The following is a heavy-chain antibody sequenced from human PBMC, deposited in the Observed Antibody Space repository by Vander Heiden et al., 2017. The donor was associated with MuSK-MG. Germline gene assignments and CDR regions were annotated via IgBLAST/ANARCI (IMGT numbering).Heavy chain of an antibody. CDR1: GGSFSGYY. Sequence: QVQLQQWGAGLLKPSETLSLTCAVYGGSFSGYYWSWIRQPPGKGLEWSGEINHSGSTNYNPSLKSRVTISVDTSKNQFSLKLSSVTAADTAVYYCARGSRPRGDSVFDPWGQGTLVTVSS. D-gene: IGHD2-21*02. CDR2: INHSGST. J-gene: IGHJ5*02. CDR3: ARGSRPRGDSVFDP. V-gene: IGHV4-34*01.